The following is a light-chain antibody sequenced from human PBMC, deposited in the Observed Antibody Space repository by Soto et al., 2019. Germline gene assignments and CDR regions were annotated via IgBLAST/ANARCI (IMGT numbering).Light chain of an antibody. CDR2: DAS. CDR3: QQRSNWRDT. V-gene: IGKV3-11*01. CDR1: QSVSSY. Sequence: EIVLTQSPATLSLSPGERATLSCRASQSVSSYLAWYQQKPGQAPRLLIYDASNRATGIPARFSGSGSGTDFTLTISSLEPEDFAVYYCQQRSNWRDTFGGGTKVEIE. J-gene: IGKJ4*01.